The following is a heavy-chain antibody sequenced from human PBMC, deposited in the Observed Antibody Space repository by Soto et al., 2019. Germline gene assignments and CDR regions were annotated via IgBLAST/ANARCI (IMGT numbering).Heavy chain of an antibody. Sequence: QVNLVQSGAEVKKPGASVKVSCKASGYNFNGYYIHWVRQAPGQGLEWMGWMNPNTGGANYAQTLQGKVIMNTDTSISTANLELRSLTSDDPADYYWAKVNSSIGSKQRSDQNKDQALDYWCQGTLVTVSS. V-gene: IGHV1-2*02. CDR2: MNPNTGGA. J-gene: IGHJ4*02. D-gene: IGHD6-25*01. CDR3: AKVNSSIGSKQRSDQNKDQALDY. CDR1: GYNFNGYY.